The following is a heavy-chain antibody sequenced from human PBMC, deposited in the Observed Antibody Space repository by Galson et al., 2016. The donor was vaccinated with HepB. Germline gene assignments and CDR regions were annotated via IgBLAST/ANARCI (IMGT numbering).Heavy chain of an antibody. CDR3: ARCLQDITGDDAFDI. CDR2: ISGGGGLT. Sequence: SLRLSCAASGFTFGSHVMTWVRQGPGKGLEWVSGISGGGGLTHYRHSVRGRFTISRDNSKNTLYLQMINLRAEDTAIYYCARCLQDITGDDAFDIWGRGTMVTVSP. J-gene: IGHJ3*02. V-gene: IGHV3-23*01. CDR1: GFTFGSHV. D-gene: IGHD1-14*01.